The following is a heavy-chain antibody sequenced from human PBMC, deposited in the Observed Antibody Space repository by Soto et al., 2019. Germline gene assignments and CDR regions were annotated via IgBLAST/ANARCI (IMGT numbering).Heavy chain of an antibody. D-gene: IGHD5-12*01. CDR3: VKIAADGSTLVS. CDR1: GYTFTSAS. Sequence: QVQLEQSGAEVKTPGASVKVSCKASGYTFTSASISWVRQAPGQGLEWMGWISAYNGQINYAQKFKGRVTMTTDTSTSTAYMELMSLRRDCTAVYYWVKIAADGSTLVSWGQGTRVTVSS. CDR2: ISAYNGQI. V-gene: IGHV1-18*01. J-gene: IGHJ5*02.